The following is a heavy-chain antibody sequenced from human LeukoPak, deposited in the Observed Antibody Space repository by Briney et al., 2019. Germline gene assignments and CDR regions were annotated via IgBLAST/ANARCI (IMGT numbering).Heavy chain of an antibody. CDR2: IYSSGST. V-gene: IGHV4-59*01. J-gene: IGHJ4*02. CDR1: GCSISSNY. Sequence: SETLSLTCTVSGCSISSNYWSWLRQPPGKGLEWIGYIYSSGSTNYNPSLKSRVTMSVDTSKTQFSLKLTSVTAADTAVYYCVRAFWSGYYYVFDYWGQGTLVTVSS. D-gene: IGHD3-3*01. CDR3: VRAFWSGYYYVFDY.